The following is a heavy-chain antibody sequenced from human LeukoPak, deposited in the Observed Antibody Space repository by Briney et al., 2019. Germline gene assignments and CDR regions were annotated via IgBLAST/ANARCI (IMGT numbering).Heavy chain of an antibody. Sequence: SETLSLTCTVSGVSISSYYWSWIRQPPGMGLEWIGYIYYSGSTNYNPSLKSRVTISVDTSKNQFSLKLSSVTAADTAVYYCARGPSSGSGNWYYYMDVWGKGTTVTISS. CDR3: ARGPSSGSGNWYYYMDV. CDR2: IYYSGST. J-gene: IGHJ6*03. D-gene: IGHD3-10*01. V-gene: IGHV4-59*01. CDR1: GVSISSYY.